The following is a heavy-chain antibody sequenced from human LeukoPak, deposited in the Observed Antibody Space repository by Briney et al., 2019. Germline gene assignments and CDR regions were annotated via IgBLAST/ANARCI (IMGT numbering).Heavy chain of an antibody. CDR2: IYYSGST. J-gene: IGHJ6*03. CDR1: GGSISSGGYY. V-gene: IGHV4-31*03. Sequence: SQTLSLTCTVSGGSISSGGYYWSWIRQHPGKGLEWIGYIYYSGSTYYNPSLKSRVTISVDTSKNQFFLKLSSVTAADTAVYYCARDRVITPPYYYYMDVWGKGTTVTVSS. D-gene: IGHD3-22*01. CDR3: ARDRVITPPYYYYMDV.